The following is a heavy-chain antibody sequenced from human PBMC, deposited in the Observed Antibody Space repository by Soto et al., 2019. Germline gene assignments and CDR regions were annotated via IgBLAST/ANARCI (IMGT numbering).Heavy chain of an antibody. CDR1: GFDASVNF. Sequence: EVQLVESGGTLVQPGGSLKLSCAASGFDASVNFMTWVRQAPGKGLEWVSSINNAGTTFYADSVKGRFTISRDDSKNTLFLKMNSLRVEDTAMYYCVRENYYYGMDVWGQGTAVTVSS. CDR3: VRENYYYGMDV. CDR2: INNAGTT. V-gene: IGHV3-66*01. J-gene: IGHJ6*02.